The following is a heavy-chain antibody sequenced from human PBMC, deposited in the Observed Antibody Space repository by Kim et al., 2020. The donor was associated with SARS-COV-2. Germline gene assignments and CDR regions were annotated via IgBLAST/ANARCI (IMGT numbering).Heavy chain of an antibody. CDR2: IIPIFGTA. CDR3: ARAMTLYCSSTSCYADYYYYGMDV. D-gene: IGHD2-2*01. CDR1: GGTFSSYA. J-gene: IGHJ6*02. V-gene: IGHV1-69*13. Sequence: SVKVSCKASGGTFSSYAISWVRQAPGQGLEWMGGIIPIFGTANYAQKFQGRVTITADESTSTAYMELSSLRSEDTAVYYCARAMTLYCSSTSCYADYYYYGMDVWGQGTTVTVSS.